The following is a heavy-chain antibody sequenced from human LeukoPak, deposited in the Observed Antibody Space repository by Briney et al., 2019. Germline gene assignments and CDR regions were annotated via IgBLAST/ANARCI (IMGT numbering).Heavy chain of an antibody. J-gene: IGHJ4*02. D-gene: IGHD3-10*01. CDR1: GGSFTGYY. Sequence: SETLSLTCAVYGGSFTGYYWNWIRQPPGKGLEWIGEINHSGSANYNTSLKSRVTMSVDTSKNQFSLKLSSVTAADTAVYYCARGETVLLQNWGQGTLVTVSS. V-gene: IGHV4-34*01. CDR3: ARGETVLLQN. CDR2: INHSGSA.